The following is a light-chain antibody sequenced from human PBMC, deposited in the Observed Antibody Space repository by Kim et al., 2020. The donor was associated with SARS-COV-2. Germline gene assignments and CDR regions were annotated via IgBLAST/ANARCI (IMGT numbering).Light chain of an antibody. J-gene: IGLJ3*02. V-gene: IGLV3-1*01. CDR1: KLGITY. CDR3: QAWDRSTAV. Sequence: SYELTQPPSVSVSPGQTAIITCSGNKLGITYVCWFQQRPGQSPVALIYQDNRRPAGIPERFSASNSGNTATLTISGTQPLDEADYYCQAWDRSTAVFGGGTQLTVL. CDR2: QDN.